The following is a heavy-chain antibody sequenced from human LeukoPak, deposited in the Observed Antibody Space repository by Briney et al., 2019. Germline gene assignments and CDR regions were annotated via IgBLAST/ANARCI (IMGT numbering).Heavy chain of an antibody. Sequence: GGSLRLSCAASGFTFGSFCMYWVRQAPGKGPMWVSRINSDGSSTTYADSVRGRFTFSRDNAKNTLYLQMNSLRAEDTAVYYCARGRGTAGYFDQWGQGTLVTVSS. V-gene: IGHV3-74*01. D-gene: IGHD6-13*01. J-gene: IGHJ4*02. CDR3: ARGRGTAGYFDQ. CDR1: GFTFGSFC. CDR2: INSDGSST.